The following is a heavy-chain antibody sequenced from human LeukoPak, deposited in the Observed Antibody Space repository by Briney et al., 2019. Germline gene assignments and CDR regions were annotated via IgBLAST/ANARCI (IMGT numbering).Heavy chain of an antibody. Sequence: GGSLRLSCAASGFTFSSYAMHWVRQAPGKGLEWVAVISYDGSNKYYADSVKGQFTISRDNSKNTLYLQMNSLRAEDTAVYYCARDPGYSSSCFDYWGQGTLVTVSS. J-gene: IGHJ4*02. V-gene: IGHV3-30*04. CDR3: ARDPGYSSSCFDY. CDR1: GFTFSSYA. CDR2: ISYDGSNK. D-gene: IGHD6-13*01.